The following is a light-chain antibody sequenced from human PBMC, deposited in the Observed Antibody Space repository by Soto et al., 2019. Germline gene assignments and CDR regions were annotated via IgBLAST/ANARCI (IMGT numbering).Light chain of an antibody. J-gene: IGLJ3*02. V-gene: IGLV2-23*02. CDR2: EVN. CDR1: SSDVGGYDC. Sequence: QSALTQPASVSGSPGQSITISCTGTSSDVGGYDCVSWYQQHPGKAPTLMIYEVNKRPSGVSNRFSGSKSGNTASLTISGLQAEDEAEYSCCSFVGSPNWVFGGGTKLTVL. CDR3: CSFVGSPNWV.